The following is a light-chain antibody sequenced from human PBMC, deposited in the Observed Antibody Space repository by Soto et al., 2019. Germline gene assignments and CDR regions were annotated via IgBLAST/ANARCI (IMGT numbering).Light chain of an antibody. CDR3: QQYGSSPVYT. CDR1: QSVSSSY. V-gene: IGKV3-20*01. J-gene: IGKJ2*01. CDR2: GAS. Sequence: EIVLTQSPGTLSLSPGERATLSWRASQSVSSSYLAWYQQKPGQAPRLLIYGASSTGNGIPDRFSGSGSGADFTRTISRLEPEDFAVYSCQQYGSSPVYTLGQGTKLEIK.